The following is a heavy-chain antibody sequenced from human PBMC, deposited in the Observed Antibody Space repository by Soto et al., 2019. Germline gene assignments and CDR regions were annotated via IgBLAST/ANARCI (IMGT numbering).Heavy chain of an antibody. V-gene: IGHV3-30*03. CDR3: ARDLFEKGARWPAY. CDR1: GFTFSSYG. D-gene: IGHD3-10*02. J-gene: IGHJ4*02. Sequence: QVQLVESGGGAVQPGRSLRLSCAASGFTFSSYGMHWVRQAPGKGLEWAAVISYDGSNKFYADSVEGRFTISRDNSKNILYLQMDSLRAEDTAVYYCARDLFEKGARWPAYWGRGTLVTVSS. CDR2: ISYDGSNK.